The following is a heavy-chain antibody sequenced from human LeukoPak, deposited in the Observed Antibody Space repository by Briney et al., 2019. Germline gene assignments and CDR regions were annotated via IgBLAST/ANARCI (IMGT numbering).Heavy chain of an antibody. J-gene: IGHJ6*04. Sequence: ASVKVSCKASGGTFSSYAISWVRQAPGQGLEWMGGIIPIFGTADYAQKFQGRVTITADESTSTAYMELSSMRSEDTAVYYCARDEPAPNSDILTGYYRTYYYGMDVWGKGTTVTVSS. CDR3: ARDEPAPNSDILTGYYRTYYYGMDV. V-gene: IGHV1-69*13. CDR1: GGTFSSYA. D-gene: IGHD3-9*01. CDR2: IIPIFGTA.